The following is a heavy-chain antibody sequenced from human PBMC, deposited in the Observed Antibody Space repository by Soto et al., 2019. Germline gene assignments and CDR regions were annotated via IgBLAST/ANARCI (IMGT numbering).Heavy chain of an antibody. Sequence: ASVKVSCKASGGTFSNDAITWVRQAPGQGLEWMGGFIPIFRTTNNAQKFLGRVTITADESTSTAYMQLSSLRSEDTAVYYCARGHYDFWSGSITPYYFESWGQGTLVTVSS. CDR2: FIPIFRTT. CDR1: GGTFSNDA. V-gene: IGHV1-69*13. D-gene: IGHD3-3*01. J-gene: IGHJ4*02. CDR3: ARGHYDFWSGSITPYYFES.